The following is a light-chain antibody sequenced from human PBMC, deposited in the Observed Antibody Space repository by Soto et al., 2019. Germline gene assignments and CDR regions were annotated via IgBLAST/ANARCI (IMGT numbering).Light chain of an antibody. CDR2: DTS. CDR1: QSVSSSY. Sequence: EIVLTQSPATLSSFPGDRVTLSCRASQSVSSSYLAWYQQTPGQAPRLLVYDTSYRATGVPDRFSGSGSGTDFTLTISRLEPEDSAVYYCQQYDSSPWTFGQGTKVDIK. V-gene: IGKV3-20*01. CDR3: QQYDSSPWT. J-gene: IGKJ1*01.